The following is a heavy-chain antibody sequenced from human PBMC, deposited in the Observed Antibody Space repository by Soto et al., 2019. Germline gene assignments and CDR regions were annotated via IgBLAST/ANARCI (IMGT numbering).Heavy chain of an antibody. V-gene: IGHV3-23*01. Sequence: ETLSLSCAASGFTFSSYAMTWVRQAPGKGLEWVSGISGSGGSTYYADSVKGRFTISRDNSKNTMYLQMNSLRAEDTAVYYCAKGVRSYYYYGMDVWGQGTTVTVSS. CDR1: GFTFSSYA. CDR2: ISGSGGST. J-gene: IGHJ6*02. D-gene: IGHD3-22*01. CDR3: AKGVRSYYYYGMDV.